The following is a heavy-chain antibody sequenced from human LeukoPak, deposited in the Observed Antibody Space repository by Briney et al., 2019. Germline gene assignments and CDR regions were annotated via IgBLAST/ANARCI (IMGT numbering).Heavy chain of an antibody. CDR2: MNPNSGNT. V-gene: IGHV1-8*01. CDR3: ARGYSYGRYYYYYYGMDV. J-gene: IGHJ6*02. CDR1: GYTFTSYD. D-gene: IGHD5-18*01. Sequence: ASVKVSCKASGYTFTSYDINWVRQATGQGLEWMGWMNPNSGNTGYAQKFQGRVTMTRNTSISTAYMELSSLRSEDTAVYYCARGYSYGRYYYYYYGMDVWGQGTTVTVSS.